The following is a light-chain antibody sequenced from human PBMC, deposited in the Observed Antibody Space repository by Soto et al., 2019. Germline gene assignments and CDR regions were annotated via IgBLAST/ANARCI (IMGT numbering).Light chain of an antibody. CDR2: RAS. Sequence: EIVMTQSTATLSVSPGGSATLSCRASQHVSSNFAWYRQKPGQAPTLLIYRASTRATGIPARFSGSGSGTEFTLTISRLQSEDFAVYYCQQYNNWPYTFGQGTKLEIK. V-gene: IGKV3-15*01. J-gene: IGKJ2*01. CDR1: QHVSSN. CDR3: QQYNNWPYT.